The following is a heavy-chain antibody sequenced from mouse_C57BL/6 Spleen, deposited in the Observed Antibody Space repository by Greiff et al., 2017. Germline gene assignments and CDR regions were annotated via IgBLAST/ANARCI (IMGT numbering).Heavy chain of an antibody. CDR1: GYTFTSYW. Sequence: QVQLQQPGAELVKPGASVKMSCKASGYTFTSYWITWVKQRPGQGLEWIGDIYPGSGSTNYNEKFKSRATLTVDKTTSTAYMQISSLTSEDSAVYYCERESNVDYFDYWGQGTTLTVSS. J-gene: IGHJ2*01. CDR3: ERESNVDYFDY. V-gene: IGHV1-55*01. D-gene: IGHD2-5*01. CDR2: IYPGSGST.